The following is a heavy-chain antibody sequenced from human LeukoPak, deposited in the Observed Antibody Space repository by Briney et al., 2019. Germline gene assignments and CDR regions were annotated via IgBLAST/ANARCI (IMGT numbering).Heavy chain of an antibody. CDR1: GGSISSYY. CDR3: TSGTLSYYYMDV. V-gene: IGHV4-59*01. Sequence: KPSETLSLTCTVSGGSISSYYWSWIRQPPGKGLEWIGYIYYSGSTNYNPSLKSRVTISVDTSKNQFSLKLSSVTAADTAVYYCTSGTLSYYYMDVWGKGTTVTISS. J-gene: IGHJ6*03. CDR2: IYYSGST. D-gene: IGHD1-14*01.